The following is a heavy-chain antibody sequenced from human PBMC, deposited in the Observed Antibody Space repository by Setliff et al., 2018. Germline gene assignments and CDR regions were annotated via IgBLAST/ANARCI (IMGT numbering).Heavy chain of an antibody. CDR3: ASHSSSWYGNWFDP. J-gene: IGHJ5*02. CDR2: IHTGST. V-gene: IGHV4-4*09. D-gene: IGHD6-13*01. CDR1: GGSISSDI. Sequence: NPSETLSLTCTVSGGSISSDIWSWIRQPPGKGLEWIGQIHTGSTNYNPSLKSRVTISLDTSKNHFSLNLRSVTAADTAVYYCASHSSSWYGNWFDPWGQGTLVTVSS.